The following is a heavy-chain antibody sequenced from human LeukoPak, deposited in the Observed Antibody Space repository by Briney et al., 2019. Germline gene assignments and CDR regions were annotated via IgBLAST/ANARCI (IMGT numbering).Heavy chain of an antibody. CDR2: IRYDGSNK. D-gene: IGHD2-2*01. CDR1: GFTFSSYG. V-gene: IGHV3-30*02. Sequence: GSLRLSCAASGFTFSSYGMHWVRQAPGKGLEWVAFIRYDGSNKYYADSVKGRFTISRDNSKNTLYLQMNSLRAEDTAVYYCAKGCKKGSTSCPYYFDYWGQGTLVTVSS. J-gene: IGHJ4*02. CDR3: AKGCKKGSTSCPYYFDY.